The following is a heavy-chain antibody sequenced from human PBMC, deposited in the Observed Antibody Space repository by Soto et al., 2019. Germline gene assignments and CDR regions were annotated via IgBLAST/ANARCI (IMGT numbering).Heavy chain of an antibody. Sequence: EVQLLESGGGLVQPGGSLRLSCAASGFTFSSYAMSWVRQAPGKGLEWVSAISGSGGSTYYADSVKGRFTISRDNSKNTLYLQMNSLRAEDTAVYYCASPNVDTAMVGRTRLAYYFDYWGQGTLVTVSS. V-gene: IGHV3-23*01. CDR3: ASPNVDTAMVGRTRLAYYFDY. CDR1: GFTFSSYA. D-gene: IGHD5-18*01. CDR2: ISGSGGST. J-gene: IGHJ4*02.